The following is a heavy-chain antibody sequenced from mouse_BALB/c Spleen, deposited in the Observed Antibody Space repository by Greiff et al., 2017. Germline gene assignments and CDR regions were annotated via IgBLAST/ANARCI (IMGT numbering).Heavy chain of an antibody. CDR1: GYSFTSDYV. CDR2: ISYSGST. CDR3: ARGVGAMDY. J-gene: IGHJ4*01. D-gene: IGHD3-3*01. Sequence: EVMLVESGPGLVKPSQSLSLTCTATGYSFTSDYVWNRIRQLPGNKLEWMDYISYSGSTSYNPSLKSRISLTRDTSKNQFFLLLNPVTAEDTATYYCARGVGAMDYWGQGTSVTVSS. V-gene: IGHV3-2*02.